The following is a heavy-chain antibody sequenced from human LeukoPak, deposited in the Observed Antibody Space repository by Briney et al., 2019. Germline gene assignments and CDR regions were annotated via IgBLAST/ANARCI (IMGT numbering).Heavy chain of an antibody. CDR3: ARGATMVRGVIITRVLDY. CDR2: IYYSGST. D-gene: IGHD3-10*01. CDR1: GGSISSGDYY. V-gene: IGHV4-30-4*01. Sequence: SETLSLTCTVSGGSISSGDYYWSWIRQPPGKGLEWIRYIYYSGSTYYNPSLKSRVTISVDTSKNQFSLKLSSVTAADTAVYYCARGATMVRGVIITRVLDYWGQGTLVTVSS. J-gene: IGHJ4*02.